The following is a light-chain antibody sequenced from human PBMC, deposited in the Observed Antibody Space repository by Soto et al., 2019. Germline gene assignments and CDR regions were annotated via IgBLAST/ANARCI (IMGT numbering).Light chain of an antibody. CDR3: QQYNSYRT. V-gene: IGKV1-5*03. CDR1: QSISSW. CDR2: KES. Sequence: DIQMTQSPSTLSASVGDRVTITCRASQSISSWLAWYQQKPGKAPKLLIYKESSLESGVPSRFSGSGSGTEFTLTISSLQPDDFATHYCQQYNSYRTFGQGTKVEIK. J-gene: IGKJ1*01.